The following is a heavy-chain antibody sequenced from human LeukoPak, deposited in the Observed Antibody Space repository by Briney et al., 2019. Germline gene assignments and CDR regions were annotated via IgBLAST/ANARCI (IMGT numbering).Heavy chain of an antibody. J-gene: IGHJ6*02. CDR3: ATVLRSYYYYGMDV. Sequence: ASVKVSCKASGYTFTSYAMHWVRQAPGQRLEWMGWINAGNGNTKYSLKFQGRVTITRDTSASTAYMELSSLRSEDTAVYYCATVLRSYYYYGMDVWGQGTTVTVSS. CDR2: INAGNGNT. V-gene: IGHV1-3*01. D-gene: IGHD3-3*01. CDR1: GYTFTSYA.